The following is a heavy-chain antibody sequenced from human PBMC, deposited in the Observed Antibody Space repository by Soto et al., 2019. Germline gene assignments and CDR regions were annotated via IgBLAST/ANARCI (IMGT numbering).Heavy chain of an antibody. Sequence: PGESLKISCKGSGYNFATDWIGWVRQMPGKGLEWMGIIYPADSDTRYSPSSQGQVTISADKSISTAYLQWSSLKASDTAMCYCVSYYYDSSGYYRDWYGMDVWGQGTTVTVSS. CDR2: IYPADSDT. CDR1: GYNFATDW. V-gene: IGHV5-51*01. CDR3: VSYYYDSSGYYRDWYGMDV. D-gene: IGHD3-22*01. J-gene: IGHJ6*02.